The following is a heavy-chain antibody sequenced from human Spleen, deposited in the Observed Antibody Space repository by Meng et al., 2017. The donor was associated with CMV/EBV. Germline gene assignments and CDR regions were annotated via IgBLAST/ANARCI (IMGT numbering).Heavy chain of an antibody. J-gene: IGHJ4*02. V-gene: IGHV3-23*01. CDR1: GFNFDSYA. Sequence: GGSLRLSCVVSGFNFDSYAMSWVRLVPGKGLEWVSSVSVSGDNTYYSDSVRGRFTISRDNSQNTLFLQMNSLRVEDTAVYYCARSLFDSHDPFDYWGQGAVVTSPQ. CDR2: VSVSGDNT. D-gene: IGHD3-22*01. CDR3: ARSLFDSHDPFDY.